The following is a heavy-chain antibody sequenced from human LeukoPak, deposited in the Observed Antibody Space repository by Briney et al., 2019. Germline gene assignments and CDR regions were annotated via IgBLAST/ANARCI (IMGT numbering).Heavy chain of an antibody. CDR3: ARHLGGSSGFRYFDY. Sequence: PPETLSLTCTVSGGSISSYYWSWIRQPPGKGLEWIGYMYYSGSTNYNPSLKSRVTILVDTSKNQFSLKLSSVTAADTAVYYCARHLGGSSGFRYFDYWGQGTLVTVSS. V-gene: IGHV4-59*08. J-gene: IGHJ4*02. CDR1: GGSISSYY. CDR2: MYYSGST. D-gene: IGHD3-10*01.